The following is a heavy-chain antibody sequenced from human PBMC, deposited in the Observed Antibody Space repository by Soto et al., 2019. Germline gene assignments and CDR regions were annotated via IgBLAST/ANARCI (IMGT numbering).Heavy chain of an antibody. CDR1: GASISNTNW. Sequence: QVQLQESGPGLVKPSGTLSLICAVSGASISNTNWWTWVRQPPGKGLEWIGEIYHNGDTNYNPSLKSRVTISADKSKKHFSLRLTSLTAADTAVYYCARDARYDGVDVWGQGTTVTVSS. CDR2: IYHNGDT. CDR3: ARDARYDGVDV. J-gene: IGHJ6*02. V-gene: IGHV4-4*02.